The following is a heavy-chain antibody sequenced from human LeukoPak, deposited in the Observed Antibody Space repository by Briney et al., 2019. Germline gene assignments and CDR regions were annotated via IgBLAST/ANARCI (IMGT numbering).Heavy chain of an antibody. CDR1: GGTFSSYA. J-gene: IGHJ4*02. CDR3: ARAGYGDYRLDY. V-gene: IGHV1-69*06. CDR2: IIPIFGTA. D-gene: IGHD4-17*01. Sequence: ASVKVSCKASGGTFSSYAISWVRQAPGQGLEWMGGIIPIFGTANYAQKFQGRVTITADKSTSTAYMELSSLRSEDTAVYYCARAGYGDYRLDYWGQGTLVTVSS.